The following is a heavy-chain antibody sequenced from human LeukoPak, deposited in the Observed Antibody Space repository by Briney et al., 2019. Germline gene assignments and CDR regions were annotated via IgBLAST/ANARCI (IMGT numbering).Heavy chain of an antibody. D-gene: IGHD3-22*01. CDR3: ARDTEGFYYDSSGYYYWAEYFQH. CDR1: GGSISSYY. CDR2: IYTSGST. V-gene: IGHV4-4*07. J-gene: IGHJ1*01. Sequence: SETLSLTCTVSGGSISSYYWSWIRQPAGKGLEWIGRIYTSGSTNYNPSLKSRVTMSVDTSKNQFSLKLSSVTAADTAVYYCARDTEGFYYDSSGYYYWAEYFQHWGQGTLVTVSS.